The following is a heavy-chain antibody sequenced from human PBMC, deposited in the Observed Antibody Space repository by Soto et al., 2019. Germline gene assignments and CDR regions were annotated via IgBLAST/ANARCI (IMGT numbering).Heavy chain of an antibody. Sequence: EVQLVESGGGLVQPGGSLRLSCAASGFTFSSYSMNWVRQAPGKGLEWVSYISSSSSTIYYADSVKGRFTISRDNSKNSLYLQMNSLRDKDTAVYYCARDPGSSYGPPDYWGQGTLVTVSS. V-gene: IGHV3-48*02. CDR3: ARDPGSSYGPPDY. CDR1: GFTFSSYS. CDR2: ISSSSSTI. J-gene: IGHJ4*02. D-gene: IGHD5-18*01.